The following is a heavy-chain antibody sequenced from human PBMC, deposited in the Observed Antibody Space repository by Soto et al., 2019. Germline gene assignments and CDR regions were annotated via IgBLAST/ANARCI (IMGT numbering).Heavy chain of an antibody. V-gene: IGHV3-30-3*01. CDR3: ARDWRRWELRIDY. Sequence: ESGGGVVQPGRSLRLSCAASGFTFSSYAMHWVRQAPGKGLEWVAVISYDGSNKYYADSVKGRFTISRDNSKNTLYLQMNSLRAEDTAVYYCARDWRRWELRIDYWGQGTLVTVSS. CDR1: GFTFSSYA. J-gene: IGHJ4*02. CDR2: ISYDGSNK. D-gene: IGHD1-26*01.